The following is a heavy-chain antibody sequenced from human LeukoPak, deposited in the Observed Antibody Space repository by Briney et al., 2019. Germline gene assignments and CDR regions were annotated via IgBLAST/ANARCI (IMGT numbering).Heavy chain of an antibody. D-gene: IGHD1-26*01. V-gene: IGHV4-59*08. CDR1: GGSISGYY. CDR3: ARLGATTPSY. Sequence: PSETLSLTCTVSGGSISGYYWSWIRQPPGKGLEWTGYIYYSGSTNYNPSFKSRVTISVDTSKKQFSLKLSSATAADTAVYYCARLGATTPSYWGQGTLVTVSS. J-gene: IGHJ4*02. CDR2: IYYSGST.